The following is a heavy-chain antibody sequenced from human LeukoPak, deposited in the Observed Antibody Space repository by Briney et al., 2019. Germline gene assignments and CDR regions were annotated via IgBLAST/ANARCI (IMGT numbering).Heavy chain of an antibody. J-gene: IGHJ4*02. CDR3: ARDYDSSGPQKNFFDF. V-gene: IGHV1-69*01. CDR2: SILIFGKT. CDR1: GAAFSSYG. D-gene: IGHD3-22*01. Sequence: SVKVSCKASGAAFSSYGITWLGQAPGQGLEWMGGSILIFGKTNYAQKFQGRVTITADESTSTAYLEVNSLTSADTAMYYCARDYDSSGPQKNFFDFWGQGTLVTVSS.